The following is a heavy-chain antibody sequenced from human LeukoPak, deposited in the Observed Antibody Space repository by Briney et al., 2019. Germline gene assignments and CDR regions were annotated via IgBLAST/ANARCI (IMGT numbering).Heavy chain of an antibody. CDR2: IHHSGTA. Sequence: SETLSLTCTVSGGSISSGFYYWSWIRQHPGKGLEWVGYIHHSGTAFYNPSLKSRVTISMDTSKNEFSLRLSVVTDADTAVYYCARYCSSTKCPFDYWGQGTLVTVSS. V-gene: IGHV4-31*03. D-gene: IGHD2-2*01. CDR3: ARYCSSTKCPFDY. CDR1: GGSISSGFYY. J-gene: IGHJ4*02.